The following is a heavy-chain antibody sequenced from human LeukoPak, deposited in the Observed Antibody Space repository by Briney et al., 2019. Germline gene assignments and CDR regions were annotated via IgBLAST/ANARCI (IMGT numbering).Heavy chain of an antibody. J-gene: IGHJ4*02. Sequence: ASVKVSCKASGYTFISYYMHWVRRAPGQGPEWMGIINPSGATTSYAQKFQGRVTLTRDTSTSTVYMELSTLRSEDTAVYYCARARHYYDSSGYQKYYFDYWGQGTLVTVSS. CDR3: ARARHYYDSSGYQKYYFDY. D-gene: IGHD3-22*01. CDR1: GYTFISYY. V-gene: IGHV1-46*01. CDR2: INPSGATT.